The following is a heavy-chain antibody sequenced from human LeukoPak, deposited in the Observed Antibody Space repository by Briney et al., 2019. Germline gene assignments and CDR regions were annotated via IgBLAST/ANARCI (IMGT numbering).Heavy chain of an antibody. V-gene: IGHV3-9*01. J-gene: IGHJ4*02. D-gene: IGHD6-19*01. Sequence: PGRSLRLSCAASGFTFDDYAMHWVRHAPGKGLEGVSGISWNSGSIGYADSVKGRFTISRDNAKNSLYLQMNSLRAEDTAVYYCASTGYSSGWSDYWGQGTLVTVSS. CDR1: GFTFDDYA. CDR2: ISWNSGSI. CDR3: ASTGYSSGWSDY.